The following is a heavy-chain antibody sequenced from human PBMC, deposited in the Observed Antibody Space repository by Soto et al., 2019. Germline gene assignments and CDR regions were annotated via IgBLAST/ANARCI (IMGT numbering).Heavy chain of an antibody. CDR1: GFTFDIYG. Sequence: GGSLRLSCAASGFTFDIYGMHWVRQAPGKGLEWVAVIWSDGSTEYYADSVKGRFTISRDNSKNTMYLQMNSLRGEDTGVYYCARGRIPSAIFDWFDPWGQGTLVTVSS. CDR3: ARGRIPSAIFDWFDP. V-gene: IGHV3-33*01. D-gene: IGHD2-2*01. CDR2: IWSDGSTE. J-gene: IGHJ5*02.